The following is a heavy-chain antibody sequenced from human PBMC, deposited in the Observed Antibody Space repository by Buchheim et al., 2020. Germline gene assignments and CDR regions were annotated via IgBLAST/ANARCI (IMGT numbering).Heavy chain of an antibody. J-gene: IGHJ6*02. V-gene: IGHV3-33*01. CDR3: ARALPVVPAAIPLGYYYYYYGMDV. CDR1: GFTFSSYG. Sequence: QVQLVESGGGVVQPGRSLRLSCAASGFTFSSYGMHWVRQAPGKGLEWVAVIWYDGSNKYYADSVKGRFTISRDNSKNTLYLQMNSLRAEDTAVYYCARALPVVPAAIPLGYYYYYYGMDVWGQGTT. CDR2: IWYDGSNK. D-gene: IGHD2-2*02.